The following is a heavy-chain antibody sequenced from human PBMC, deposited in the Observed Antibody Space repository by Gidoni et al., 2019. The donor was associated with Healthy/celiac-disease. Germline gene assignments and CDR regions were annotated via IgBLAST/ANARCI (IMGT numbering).Heavy chain of an antibody. CDR2: INHSGST. CDR1: GGSFSGYY. Sequence: QVQLQQWGAGLLKPSETLSLTCAVYGGSFSGYYWSWIRQPPGKGLEWIGEINHSGSTNYNPSLKSRVTISVDTSKNQFSLKLSSVTAADTAVYYCASRYCGGDCRGFDYWGQGTLVTVSS. D-gene: IGHD2-21*02. V-gene: IGHV4-34*01. J-gene: IGHJ4*02. CDR3: ASRYCGGDCRGFDY.